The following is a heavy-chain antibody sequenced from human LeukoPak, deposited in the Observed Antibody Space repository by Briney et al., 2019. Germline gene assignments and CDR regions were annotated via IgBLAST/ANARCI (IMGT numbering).Heavy chain of an antibody. CDR1: GFSFSTYG. V-gene: IGHV3-30*02. Sequence: GGSLRLSCAASGFSFSTYGFHWARQAPGKGLEWVTFIRFDGGKKNYADSVKGRFAISRDNSKNTVYLQMNSLRAEDTAIYYCAKDGDSTGYYSSYYNHMDVWGKGTSVTISS. D-gene: IGHD3-22*01. CDR3: AKDGDSTGYYSSYYNHMDV. J-gene: IGHJ6*03. CDR2: IRFDGGKK.